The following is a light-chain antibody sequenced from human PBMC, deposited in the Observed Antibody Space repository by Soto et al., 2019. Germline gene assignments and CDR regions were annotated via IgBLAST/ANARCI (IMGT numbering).Light chain of an antibody. CDR2: TNN. V-gene: IGLV1-44*01. J-gene: IGLJ1*01. Sequence: QSVLTQPTSASGTPGQRVTISCSGGSSNIGSDTVNWYQHLPGTAPKHLIYTNNQRPSGVPDRFSGSKSGTSASLTISGLQSEDEAEYYCASWDDSLNGYVFGTGNKVTVL. CDR1: SSNIGSDT. CDR3: ASWDDSLNGYV.